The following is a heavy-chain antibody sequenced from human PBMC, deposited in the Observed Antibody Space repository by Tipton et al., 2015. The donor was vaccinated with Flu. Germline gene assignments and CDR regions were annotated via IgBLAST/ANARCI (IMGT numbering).Heavy chain of an antibody. CDR1: GFTFNNYA. D-gene: IGHD2-21*01. V-gene: IGHV3-23*01. CDR2: VSGSAGGP. J-gene: IGHJ4*02. CDR3: ARQIGGGGCY. Sequence: SLRLSCTASGFTFNNYAMNWVRQAPGKGLEWVSGVSGSAGGPNYADSVKGRFTMSRDNAKNSLYLQMNSLRADDTAVYYCARQIGGGGCYWGQGALVTVSS.